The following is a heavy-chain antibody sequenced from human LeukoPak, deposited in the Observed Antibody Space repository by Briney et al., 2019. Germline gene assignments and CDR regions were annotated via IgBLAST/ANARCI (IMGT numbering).Heavy chain of an antibody. J-gene: IGHJ6*03. CDR3: ARDGPYGDYDYFYHYMDV. CDR2: IYSSGYI. V-gene: IGHV4-59*01. D-gene: IGHD4-17*01. CDR1: SYSINSNYY. Sequence: SETLSLTCSVSSYSINSNYYWGWIRQPPGKGLEWIGYIYSSGYINYNPSLKSRVTILVETSKNQFSLKLSSVTAADTAMYYCARDGPYGDYDYFYHYMDVWGKGTTITVSS.